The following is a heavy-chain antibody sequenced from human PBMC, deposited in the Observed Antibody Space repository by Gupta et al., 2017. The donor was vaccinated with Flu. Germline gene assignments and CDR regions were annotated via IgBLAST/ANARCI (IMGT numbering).Heavy chain of an antibody. Sequence: VQLQESGPGLVKPSGTLSLTCAASGGSISRSNWRSWVRQPPGKGLEWIGEIYHSGNTNYNPSLKIRVTISVDKSKNQFSLKLSSVTAADTAVYYCAITMFGVEYGDIDYWGQGTLVTVSS. CDR1: GGSISRSNW. CDR2: IYHSGNT. V-gene: IGHV4-4*02. D-gene: IGHD3-3*01. CDR3: AITMFGVEYGDIDY. J-gene: IGHJ4*02.